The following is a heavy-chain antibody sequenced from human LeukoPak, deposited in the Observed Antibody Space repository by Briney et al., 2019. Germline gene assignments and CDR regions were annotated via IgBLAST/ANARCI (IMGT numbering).Heavy chain of an antibody. CDR3: ARVIGSGYYHYRPYYYYMDV. V-gene: IGHV4-39*07. Sequence: PSETLSLTCTVSGGSISSGSYYWSWIRQPPGKGLEWIGTFYHGGSTYYNPSLKSRVTISVDTSKNQFSLNLTSVTAADTAVYYCARVIGSGYYHYRPYYYYMDVWGKGTTVTVSS. CDR2: FYHGGST. CDR1: GGSISSGSYY. J-gene: IGHJ6*03. D-gene: IGHD3-22*01.